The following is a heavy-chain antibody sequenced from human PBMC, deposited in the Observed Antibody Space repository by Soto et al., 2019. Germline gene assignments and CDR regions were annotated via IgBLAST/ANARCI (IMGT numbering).Heavy chain of an antibody. CDR3: ARDVFAPPNYFDP. CDR2: VYYSGTT. J-gene: IGHJ5*02. D-gene: IGHD4-4*01. Sequence: SETLSLTCTVSGGSIDSGDYYWSWIRQPPGKGLEWIGYVYYSGTTNYNPFLKSRVTLSIDKSKNQFSLKMNSVTAADTAVYYCARDVFAPPNYFDPCGQGTLVTVSS. CDR1: GGSIDSGDYY. V-gene: IGHV4-61*08.